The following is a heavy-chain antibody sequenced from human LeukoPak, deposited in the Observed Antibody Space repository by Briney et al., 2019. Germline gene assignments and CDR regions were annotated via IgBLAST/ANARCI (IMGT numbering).Heavy chain of an antibody. D-gene: IGHD6-13*01. CDR3: AREGKYSSSWYRGGADAFDI. J-gene: IGHJ3*02. CDR1: GFTFSSYS. Sequence: GGSLRLSCAASGFTFSSYSMIWVRQAPGKGLEWVSYISSSSSTIYYADSVKGRFTIPRDNAKNSLYLQMNSLRAEDTAVYYCAREGKYSSSWYRGGADAFDIWGQGTMVTVSS. CDR2: ISSSSSTI. V-gene: IGHV3-48*04.